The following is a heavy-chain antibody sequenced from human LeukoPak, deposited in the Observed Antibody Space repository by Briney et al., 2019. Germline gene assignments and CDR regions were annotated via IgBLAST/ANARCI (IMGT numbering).Heavy chain of an antibody. CDR3: ARVSMVRGAPDYYFDY. V-gene: IGHV4-61*02. J-gene: IGHJ4*02. CDR2: IYTSGST. Sequence: SETLSLTCTVSGGFISSSSYYWSWIRQPAGKGLEWIGRIYTSGSTNYNPSLKSRVTMSVDTPKNQFSLKLSSVTAADTAVYYCARVSMVRGAPDYYFDYWGQGTLVTVSS. D-gene: IGHD3-10*01. CDR1: GGFISSSSYY.